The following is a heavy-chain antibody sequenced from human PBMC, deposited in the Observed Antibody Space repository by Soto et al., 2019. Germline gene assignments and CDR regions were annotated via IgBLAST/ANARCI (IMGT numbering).Heavy chain of an antibody. CDR3: AETLLRFWGWYPDV. J-gene: IGHJ6*02. CDR2: ISAYNGNT. CDR1: GYTFTSYG. V-gene: IGHV1-18*04. D-gene: IGHD3-3*01. Sequence: QVQLVQAGAEVKKPGASVKVSCKASGYTFTSYGISWVRQAPGQGLAWMGWISAYNGNTNYAQKLQGRVTMTTDTSASTGYVELRSLISDDTAVYYCAETLLRFWGWYPDVWGQGTTVPVSS.